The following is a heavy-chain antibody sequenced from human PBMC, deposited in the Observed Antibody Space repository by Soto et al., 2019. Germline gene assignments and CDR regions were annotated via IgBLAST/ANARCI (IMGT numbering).Heavy chain of an antibody. J-gene: IGHJ6*02. CDR1: GGSISSYY. CDR2: IHYSGST. D-gene: IGHD3-22*01. CDR3: ARMIRSYYYGVDG. V-gene: IGHV4-59*01. Sequence: PSETLSLTCTVSGGSISSYYWSWIRQPPGKGLEWIGHIHYSGSTNYNPSLESRVTISVDTSKNQLSLNLSSVTAADTAVYYCARMIRSYYYGVDGWGQGTTVTVSS.